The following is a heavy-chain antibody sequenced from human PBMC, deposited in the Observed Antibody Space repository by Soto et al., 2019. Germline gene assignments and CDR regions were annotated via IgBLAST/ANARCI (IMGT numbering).Heavy chain of an antibody. D-gene: IGHD3-16*01. CDR1: GGTFSIFA. Sequence: QVQLVQSGAEIKRPGSSVKVSCKASGGTFSIFAINWVRQAPGHGLEWMGGLIPLFGEANYARKFQVRLTVTADESTTTAFMELSRLRSDDTAVYYCARGIYSVGPTDDYINSPPLIWGQGTLVTVSS. J-gene: IGHJ4*02. CDR3: ARGIYSVGPTDDYINSPPLI. V-gene: IGHV1-69*01. CDR2: LIPLFGEA.